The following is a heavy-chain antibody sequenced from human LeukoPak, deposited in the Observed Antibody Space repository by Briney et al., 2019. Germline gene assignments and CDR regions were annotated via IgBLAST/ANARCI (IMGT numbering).Heavy chain of an antibody. V-gene: IGHV3-23*01. CDR3: AKGYYDSFRFDY. Sequence: TGGSLRLSCAASGFTFNSYAMSWVRQAPGKGLEWVSAISGSGGSTYYADSVKGRFTISRDNSKNTLYLQMNSLRAEDTAVYYCAKGYYDSFRFDYWGQGTLVTVSS. J-gene: IGHJ4*02. CDR1: GFTFNSYA. D-gene: IGHD3-22*01. CDR2: ISGSGGST.